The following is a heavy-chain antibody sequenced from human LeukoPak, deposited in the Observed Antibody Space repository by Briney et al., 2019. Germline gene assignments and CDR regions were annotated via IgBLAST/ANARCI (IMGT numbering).Heavy chain of an antibody. CDR2: INPNSGGT. V-gene: IGHV1-2*06. CDR1: GYTFTGYY. Sequence: ASVKVSCKASGYTFTGYYMHWVRQAPGQGLEWMGRINPNSGGTNYAQKFQGRVTMTRDTSISTAYMELSRLRSDDTAVYYCARDGLYYDSPFDYWGQGTLGTVSS. CDR3: ARDGLYYDSPFDY. J-gene: IGHJ4*02. D-gene: IGHD3-22*01.